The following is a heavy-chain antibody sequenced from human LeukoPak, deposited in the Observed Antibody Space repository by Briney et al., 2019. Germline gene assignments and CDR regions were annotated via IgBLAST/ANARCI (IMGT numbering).Heavy chain of an antibody. CDR1: GGTFSSYA. CDR3: ARRSGWYSGLDNWFDP. Sequence: GSSVKVSCKASGGTFSSYAISWVRQAPGQGLEWMGRIIPILGIANYAQKFQGRVTITADKSTSTAYMELSSLRSEDTAVYYCARRSGWYSGLDNWFDPWGQGTLVTVSS. CDR2: IIPILGIA. D-gene: IGHD6-19*01. J-gene: IGHJ5*02. V-gene: IGHV1-69*04.